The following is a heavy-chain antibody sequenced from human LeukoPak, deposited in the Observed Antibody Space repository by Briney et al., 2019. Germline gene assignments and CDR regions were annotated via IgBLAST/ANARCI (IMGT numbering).Heavy chain of an antibody. CDR2: IWYDGSNK. CDR1: GFTFSSYG. D-gene: IGHD5-12*01. J-gene: IGHJ6*02. CDR3: ARDQAPDGPSGYDSYYYYGMDV. V-gene: IGHV3-33*01. Sequence: GGSLRLSCAASGFTFSSYGMHWVRQAPGKGLEWVAVIWYDGSNKYYADSVKGRFTISRDNSKDTLYLRMNSLRAEDTAVYYCARDQAPDGPSGYDSYYYYGMDVWGQGTTVTVSS.